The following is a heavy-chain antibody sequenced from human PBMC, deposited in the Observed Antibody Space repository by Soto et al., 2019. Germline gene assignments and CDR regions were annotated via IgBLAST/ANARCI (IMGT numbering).Heavy chain of an antibody. V-gene: IGHV4-30-4*01. CDR1: GGSISSGDYY. CDR3: ARERPDGSRLDP. D-gene: IGHD6-13*01. J-gene: IGHJ5*02. CDR2: IYYSGST. Sequence: QVQLQESGPGLVKPSQTLSLTCTVPGGSISSGDYYWSWIRQPPGKGLEWIGYIYYSGSTYYNPSPTSRVTLSVDTSKTQFSLKLRSVTAADTAVYYCARERPDGSRLDPWGQGTLVTVSS.